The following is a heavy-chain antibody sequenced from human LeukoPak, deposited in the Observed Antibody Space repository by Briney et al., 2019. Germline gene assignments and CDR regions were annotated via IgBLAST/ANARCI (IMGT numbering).Heavy chain of an antibody. Sequence: RSETLSLTCAVYGGSFSGYYWSWIRQPPGKGLEWIGEINHSGSTNYNPSLKSRVTISVDTSKNQFSLKLSSVTAADTAVYYCARVIVVVPAAYLLYSSSRRNWFDPWGQGTLVTVSS. CDR3: ARVIVVVPAAYLLYSSSRRNWFDP. V-gene: IGHV4-34*01. CDR2: INHSGST. D-gene: IGHD2-2*01. J-gene: IGHJ5*02. CDR1: GGSFSGYY.